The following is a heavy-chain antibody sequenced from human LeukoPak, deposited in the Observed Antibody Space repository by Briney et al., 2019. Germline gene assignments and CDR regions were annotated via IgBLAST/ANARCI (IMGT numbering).Heavy chain of an antibody. Sequence: GGSLRLSCAASGFSFSTYIMNWVRQAPGKGLEWVAIINSGGSVTYYADSVRGRFTISRDNAKNSLYLQMNSLRDEDTAVYYCVRDNDDYKDDDFVYAFDIWGQGTMVTVSS. CDR2: INSGGSVT. CDR1: GFSFSTYI. V-gene: IGHV3-48*02. J-gene: IGHJ3*02. D-gene: IGHD4-17*01. CDR3: VRDNDDYKDDDFVYAFDI.